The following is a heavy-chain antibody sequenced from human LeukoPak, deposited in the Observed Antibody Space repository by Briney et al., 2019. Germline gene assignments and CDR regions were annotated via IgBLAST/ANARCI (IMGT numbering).Heavy chain of an antibody. CDR2: INPDSGVT. V-gene: IGHV1-2*06. Sequence: ASVKVSCKASGYNLNDHYIHWVRQAPGQGLEWMGRINPDSGVTNNAQKFQGRVTMTTDTAISTAYMELNRLSSDDPAVALCAKEKVDKTFYDYGWPSYEYEEYFDYWGQGTLVTVSS. D-gene: IGHD3-16*01. CDR3: AKEKVDKTFYDYGWPSYEYEEYFDY. CDR1: GYNLNDHY. J-gene: IGHJ4*02.